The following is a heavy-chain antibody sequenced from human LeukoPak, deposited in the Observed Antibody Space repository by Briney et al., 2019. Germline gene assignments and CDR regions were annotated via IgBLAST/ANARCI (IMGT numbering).Heavy chain of an antibody. J-gene: IGHJ6*03. CDR2: ISYDGGNK. Sequence: PGRSLRLSCAASVFTFSSCAMHWVRQAPGKGLEWVAVISYDGGNKYYADSVKGRFTISRDNSKNTLYLQMNSLRAEDTAVYYCAKDYSAAGLIGPRGYYYYMGVWGKGTTVTVSS. D-gene: IGHD6-19*01. CDR1: VFTFSSCA. V-gene: IGHV3-30*04. CDR3: AKDYSAAGLIGPRGYYYYMGV.